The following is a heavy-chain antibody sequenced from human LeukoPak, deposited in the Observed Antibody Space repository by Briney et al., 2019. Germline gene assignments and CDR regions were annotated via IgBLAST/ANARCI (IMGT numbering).Heavy chain of an antibody. CDR1: GYTFTSYY. Sequence: SVKVSCKASGYTFTSYYIHWVRQASGQGLEWMGVINPSGGSTTYAQKFQGRVTMTRDTSTSTVYMELSSLRSEDTAVYYCARDRQDYYNGMDVWGQGTTVTVSS. J-gene: IGHJ6*02. CDR2: INPSGGST. V-gene: IGHV1-46*01. CDR3: ARDRQDYYNGMDV.